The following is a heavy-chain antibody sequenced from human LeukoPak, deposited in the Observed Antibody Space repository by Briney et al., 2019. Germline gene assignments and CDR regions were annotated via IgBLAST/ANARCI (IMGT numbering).Heavy chain of an antibody. CDR2: ISTSSNRI. D-gene: IGHD6-19*01. CDR1: GFTFSSYG. J-gene: IGHJ4*02. Sequence: GGSLILSCAASGFTFSSYGMNWVRQAPGKGLEWVSYISTSSNRIDYADSVKGRFTMSRDNAKNLLYLQMNSLRDEDTAMYYCARVSAPGTSGWYFGYWGQGTLVTVSS. CDR3: ARVSAPGTSGWYFGY. V-gene: IGHV3-48*02.